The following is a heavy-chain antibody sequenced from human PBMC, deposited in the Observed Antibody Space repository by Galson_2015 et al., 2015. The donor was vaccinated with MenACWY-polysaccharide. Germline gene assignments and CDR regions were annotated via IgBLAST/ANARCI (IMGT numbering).Heavy chain of an antibody. CDR2: IKSDGSST. CDR3: ARGYRAYD. J-gene: IGHJ1*01. V-gene: IGHV3-74*01. CDR1: GFTFSTYW. Sequence: SLRLSCAASGFTFSTYWMHWVRQAPGKGLVWVSRIKSDGSSTNYADSVKGRFTISRDNAKNTLYLQMNSLRAEDTALYYCARGYRAYDGGQGTLVTVSA. D-gene: IGHD5-12*01.